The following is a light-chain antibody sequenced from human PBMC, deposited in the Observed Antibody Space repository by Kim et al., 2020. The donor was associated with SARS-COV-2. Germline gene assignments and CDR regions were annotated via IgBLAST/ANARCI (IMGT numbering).Light chain of an antibody. CDR1: QSIRSW. V-gene: IGKV1-5*01. CDR2: DAS. J-gene: IGKJ4*02. Sequence: DIQMTQSPSTLSASVGDRVTITCRASQSIRSWLAWYQQKAGKAPKLLIYDASTLESGVPSRFSGSGSGTEFTLTFSSLQPDDFATYYCQQYNSYPFTFGEGTKVDIK. CDR3: QQYNSYPFT.